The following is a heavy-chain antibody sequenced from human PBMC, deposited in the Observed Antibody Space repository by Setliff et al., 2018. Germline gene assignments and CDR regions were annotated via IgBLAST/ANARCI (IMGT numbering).Heavy chain of an antibody. D-gene: IGHD2-8*02. CDR2: IFPKTGNT. J-gene: IGHJ4*02. Sequence: AASVKVSCKASGYTFTNYGITWVRLAPGQGLEWMGWIFPKTGNTNYGHKLQGRGTMTTDTSTGTAYMDLRRLRSDDTAVYYCSRLVRFCTASTCQVASASEHWGQGTLVTVSS. CDR1: GYTFTNYG. V-gene: IGHV1-18*01. CDR3: SRLVRFCTASTCQVASASEH.